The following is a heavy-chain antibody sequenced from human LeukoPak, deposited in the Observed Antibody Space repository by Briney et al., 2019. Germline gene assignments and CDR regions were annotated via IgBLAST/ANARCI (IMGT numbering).Heavy chain of an antibody. CDR2: ISSSSSYI. CDR3: AKDLAVGNVPAATRSFDY. CDR1: GFTFSSYS. Sequence: PGGSLRLSCAASGFTFSSYSMNWVRQAPGKGLEWVSSISSSSSYIYYADSVKGRFTISRDNSKNTLYLQMNSLRAEDTAVYYCAKDLAVGNVPAATRSFDYWGQGTLVTVSS. V-gene: IGHV3-21*04. D-gene: IGHD2-2*01. J-gene: IGHJ4*02.